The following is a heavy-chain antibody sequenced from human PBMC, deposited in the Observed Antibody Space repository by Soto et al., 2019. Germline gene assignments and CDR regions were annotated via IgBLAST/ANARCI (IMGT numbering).Heavy chain of an antibody. D-gene: IGHD3-10*01. J-gene: IGHJ4*02. CDR2: IWYDGSNK. Sequence: PGGSLRLSCAASGFTFSGYGMHWVRQSPGKGLEWVAVIWYDGSNKYYADSVKGRFTISRDNSKNTLYLQMNSLRAEDTAVYYCARDSTGSGSYLDYWGQGTLVTVSS. V-gene: IGHV3-33*01. CDR3: ARDSTGSGSYLDY. CDR1: GFTFSGYG.